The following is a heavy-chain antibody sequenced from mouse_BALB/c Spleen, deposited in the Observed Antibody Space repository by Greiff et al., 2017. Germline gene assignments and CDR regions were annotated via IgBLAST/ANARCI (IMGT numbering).Heavy chain of an antibody. J-gene: IGHJ3*01. CDR3: ARGGYGHLFAY. CDR1: GFTFSSFG. CDR2: ISSGSSTI. V-gene: IGHV5-17*02. D-gene: IGHD2-10*02. Sequence: EVMLVEPGGGLVQPGGSRKLSCAASGFTFSSFGMHWVRQAPEKGLEWVAYISSGSSTIYYADTVKGRFTISRDNPKNTLFLQMTSLRSEDTAMYYCARGGYGHLFAYWGQGTLVTVSA.